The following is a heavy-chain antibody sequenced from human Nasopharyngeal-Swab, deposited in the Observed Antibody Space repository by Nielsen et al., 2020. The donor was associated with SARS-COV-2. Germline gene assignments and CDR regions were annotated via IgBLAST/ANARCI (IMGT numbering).Heavy chain of an antibody. CDR1: GGSNSSGSIRSYS. CDR2: FSCTGIT. V-gene: IGHV4-61*01. D-gene: IGHD1-26*01. Sequence: SETLSLTCTVSGGSNSSGSIRSYSWSWIRQPPGKGLDGIGYFSCTGITNYNPSLKSRVTISVDMSKNQFSLKLSSGAAADTAVYYCAREVVGGLVDSWGQGTLVTVSS. J-gene: IGHJ4*02. CDR3: AREVVGGLVDS.